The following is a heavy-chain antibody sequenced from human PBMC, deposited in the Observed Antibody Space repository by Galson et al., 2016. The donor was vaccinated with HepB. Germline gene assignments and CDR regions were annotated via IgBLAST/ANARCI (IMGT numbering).Heavy chain of an antibody. CDR1: GFTFTTYY. CDR3: GRFEGGDAFDY. Sequence: SLRLSCAASGFTFTTYYMHWVRQGPGKGLVWVSRINTDGTATAYAESVKGRSTISRDNAKNTLYLQMNSLTAEDTAVYYCGRFEGGDAFDYWGQGTLVTVSS. J-gene: IGHJ4*02. CDR2: INTDGTAT. D-gene: IGHD2-21*02. V-gene: IGHV3-74*01.